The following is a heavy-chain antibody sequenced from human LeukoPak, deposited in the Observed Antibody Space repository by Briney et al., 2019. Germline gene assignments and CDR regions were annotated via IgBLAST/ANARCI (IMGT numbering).Heavy chain of an antibody. V-gene: IGHV4-59*01. CDR1: GVSISSYY. Sequence: SETLSLTCTVSGVSISSYYWSWIRQPPGKGLEWIGYIYYSGSTNYNPSLKSRVTISVDTSKNQFSLKLSSVAAADTAVYYCARARDGLLWFGELSRSDYYMDVWGKGTTVTVSS. D-gene: IGHD3-10*01. CDR2: IYYSGST. CDR3: ARARDGLLWFGELSRSDYYMDV. J-gene: IGHJ6*03.